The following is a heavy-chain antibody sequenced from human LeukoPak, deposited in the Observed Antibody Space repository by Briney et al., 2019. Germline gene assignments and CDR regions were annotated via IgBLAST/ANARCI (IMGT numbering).Heavy chain of an antibody. CDR3: AKGVLRGFSYGFFDP. CDR2: INPNNDAT. J-gene: IGHJ5*02. Sequence: ASVKVSCKASGYTFSGYFIHWVRQAPGQGLEWMGWINPNNDATNYAQKFQGRVTMTSDTSISTAYMDLSRLRSDDTAVYYCAKGVLRGFSYGFFDPWGQGTLVTVSS. D-gene: IGHD5-18*01. CDR1: GYTFSGYF. V-gene: IGHV1-2*02.